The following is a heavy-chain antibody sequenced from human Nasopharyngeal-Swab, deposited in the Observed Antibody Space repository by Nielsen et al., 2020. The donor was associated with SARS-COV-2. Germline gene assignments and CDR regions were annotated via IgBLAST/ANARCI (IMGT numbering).Heavy chain of an antibody. V-gene: IGHV3-30-3*01. CDR1: GFIFSSYA. CDR3: ARAGGGYSYADY. J-gene: IGHJ4*02. D-gene: IGHD5-18*01. CDR2: ISYDESNK. Sequence: GESLKISCAASGFIFSSYAMHWVRQAPGKGLEWVAVISYDESNKYYADSVKGRFTISRDNYKNTLYLQMNSLRAEDTAVYYCARAGGGYSYADYWGQGTLVTVSS.